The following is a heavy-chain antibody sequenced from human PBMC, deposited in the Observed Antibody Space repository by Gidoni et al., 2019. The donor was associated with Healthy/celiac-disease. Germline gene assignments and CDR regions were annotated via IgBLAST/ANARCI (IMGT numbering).Heavy chain of an antibody. J-gene: IGHJ4*02. CDR3: ARSYGDFYYFDY. Sequence: QFQLVQSGAEVQKPVASVKVSCKASGGTFSSYTISWVRQAPGQGLEWMGRIIPILGIANYAQKFQGRVTITADKSTSTAYMELSSLRSEDTAVYYCARSYGDFYYFDYWGQRTLVTVSS. CDR1: GGTFSSYT. V-gene: IGHV1-69*02. CDR2: IIPILGIA. D-gene: IGHD4-17*01.